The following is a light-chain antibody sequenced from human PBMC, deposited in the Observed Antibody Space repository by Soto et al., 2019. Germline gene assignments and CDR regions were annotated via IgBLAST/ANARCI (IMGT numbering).Light chain of an antibody. CDR1: QSVSSSY. CDR2: GAS. CDR3: QQYGSSLLT. V-gene: IGKV3-20*01. Sequence: EIVLPQSPGTLSLSPGEIATLSCRASQSVSSSYLAWYQQKPGQAPRLLIDGASSRATGIPDRFSGSGSGTDFTFTISRLEPEDFAVYYCQQYGSSLLTFGPGTKVDIK. J-gene: IGKJ3*01.